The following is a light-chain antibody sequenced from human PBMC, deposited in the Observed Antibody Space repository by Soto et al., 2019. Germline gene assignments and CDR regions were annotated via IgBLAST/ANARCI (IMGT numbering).Light chain of an antibody. CDR1: QSVSSSY. CDR2: GAS. CDR3: QQYGSSPVT. V-gene: IGKV3-20*01. Sequence: IVLTQSPGTLSLSPGERATLSCLASQSVSSSYLAWYQQKPGQAPRLLIYGASSRATGIPDRFSGSGSGTDFTLTISRLEPEDFAVYYCQQYGSSPVTFGGGTKVDI. J-gene: IGKJ4*01.